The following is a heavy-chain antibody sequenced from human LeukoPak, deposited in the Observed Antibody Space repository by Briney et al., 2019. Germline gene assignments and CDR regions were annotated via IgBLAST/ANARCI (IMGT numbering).Heavy chain of an antibody. CDR3: AKGAGYCSTISCSGYSGYDFRFED. J-gene: IGHJ4*02. V-gene: IGHV3-23*01. CDR2: ITKSGDSS. CDR1: GFIFASDA. D-gene: IGHD5-12*01. Sequence: PGGSLRLSCAASGFIFASDAMSWVRQVPGKGLEWVSLITKSGDSSYYADSVKGRFTISRDNSKNTVYLHMNSLREEDSAMYFCAKGAGYCSTISCSGYSGYDFRFEDWGQGTLVTVSS.